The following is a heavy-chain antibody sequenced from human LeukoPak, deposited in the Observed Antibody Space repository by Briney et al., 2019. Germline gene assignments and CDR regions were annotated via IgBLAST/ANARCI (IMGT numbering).Heavy chain of an antibody. CDR2: ISSDGSST. V-gene: IGHV3-74*01. CDR3: ATRWTYDAFDI. D-gene: IGHD2-15*01. Sequence: PGGSLRLSCAASGFTFSTYWMHWVRQAPGKGLVWVSRISSDGSSTSYADSVKGRFTISRDNAKNTLYLQMNSLRAEDTAVYYCATRWTYDAFDIWGQGTMVTVSS. CDR1: GFTFSTYW. J-gene: IGHJ3*02.